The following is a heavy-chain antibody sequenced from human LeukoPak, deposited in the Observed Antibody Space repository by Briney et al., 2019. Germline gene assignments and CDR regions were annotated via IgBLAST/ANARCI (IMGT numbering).Heavy chain of an antibody. D-gene: IGHD5-24*01. CDR1: GFTFSSYG. Sequence: GGSLRLSCAASGFTFSSYGMHWVRQAPGKGLEWVAGIWYDGTNKYYADSVKGRFTISRDHSKNTLYLQMNSLSAEDTAVYYCARRDGYDFDYWGQGAQVTVSS. J-gene: IGHJ4*02. CDR2: IWYDGTNK. V-gene: IGHV3-33*01. CDR3: ARRDGYDFDY.